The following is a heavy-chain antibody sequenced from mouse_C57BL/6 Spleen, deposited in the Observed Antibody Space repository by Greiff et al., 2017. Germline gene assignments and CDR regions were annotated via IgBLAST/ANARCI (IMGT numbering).Heavy chain of an antibody. CDR1: GYTFTSYW. CDR3: ARAYDYDSAMDY. D-gene: IGHD2-4*01. Sequence: QMQLQQPGAELVKPGASVKMSCKASGYTFTSYWITWVKQRPGQGLEWIGDIYPGSGSTNYNEKFKSKATLTVDTSSSTAYMQLSSLTSEDSAVYYCARAYDYDSAMDYWGQGTSVTVSS. J-gene: IGHJ4*01. CDR2: IYPGSGST. V-gene: IGHV1-55*01.